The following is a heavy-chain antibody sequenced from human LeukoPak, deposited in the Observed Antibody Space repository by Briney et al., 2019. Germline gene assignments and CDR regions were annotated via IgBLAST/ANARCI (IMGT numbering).Heavy chain of an antibody. CDR1: GGTFSSYA. V-gene: IGHV1-69*05. CDR2: IIPIFGTA. Sequence: SVKVSCKASGGTFSSYAISRVRQAPGQGLEWMGGIIPIFGTANYAQKFQGRVTITTDESTSTAYMELSSLRSEDTAVYYCARGSGYSGRNDYWGQGTLVTVSS. J-gene: IGHJ4*02. D-gene: IGHD5-12*01. CDR3: ARGSGYSGRNDY.